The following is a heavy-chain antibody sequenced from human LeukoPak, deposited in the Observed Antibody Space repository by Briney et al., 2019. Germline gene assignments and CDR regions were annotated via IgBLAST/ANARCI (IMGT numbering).Heavy chain of an antibody. CDR3: ARDRDSSGYYGGY. J-gene: IGHJ4*02. Sequence: GESLRLSCVASGFTFNSYCINWVRQAPGKGLEWVAYISSNTSTIYYADSVKGPFTISRDNAKNSLYLQMNSLRAEDTAVYYCARDRDSSGYYGGYWGQGTLVTVSS. CDR1: GFTFNSYC. CDR2: ISSNTSTI. D-gene: IGHD3-22*01. V-gene: IGHV3-48*04.